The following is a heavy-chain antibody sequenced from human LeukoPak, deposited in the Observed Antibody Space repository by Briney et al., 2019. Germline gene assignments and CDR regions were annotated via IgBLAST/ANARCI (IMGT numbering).Heavy chain of an antibody. Sequence: ASVTVSCKASGYTFTSYYMHWVRQAPGQGLEWMGIINPSGGSTSYAQKFQGRVTMTRDTSTSTVYMELSSLRSEDTAVYYCASKALGHDAFDIWGQGTMVTVSS. CDR1: GYTFTSYY. CDR2: INPSGGST. CDR3: ASKALGHDAFDI. V-gene: IGHV1-46*01. J-gene: IGHJ3*02.